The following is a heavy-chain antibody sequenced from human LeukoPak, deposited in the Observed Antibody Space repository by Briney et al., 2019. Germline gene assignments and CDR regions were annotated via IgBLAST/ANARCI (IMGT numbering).Heavy chain of an antibody. J-gene: IGHJ4*02. D-gene: IGHD6-19*01. CDR3: ARGEQWLGEFDY. CDR1: GGSFSGYY. V-gene: IGHV4-34*01. CDR2: INHSGST. Sequence: PSETLSLTCAVYGGSFSGYYWSWIRQPPGKGLEWIGEINHSGSTNYNPSLKNRVTISVDTSKNQFSLKLSSVTAADTAVYYCARGEQWLGEFDYWGQGTLVTVSS.